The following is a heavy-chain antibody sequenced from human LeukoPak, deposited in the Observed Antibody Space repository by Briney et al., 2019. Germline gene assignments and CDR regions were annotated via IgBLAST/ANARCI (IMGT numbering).Heavy chain of an antibody. V-gene: IGHV4-34*01. D-gene: IGHD3-10*01. Sequence: SETLSLTCAVYGGSFSAYYWSWIRQPPGKGLEWIGEINHNGSTNYNPSLKSRVTISVDTSKNQFSLKLSSVTAADTAVYYCARGSQLWFGESIYYYYYMDVWGKGTTVTISS. CDR3: ARGSQLWFGESIYYYYYMDV. CDR2: INHNGST. CDR1: GGSFSAYY. J-gene: IGHJ6*03.